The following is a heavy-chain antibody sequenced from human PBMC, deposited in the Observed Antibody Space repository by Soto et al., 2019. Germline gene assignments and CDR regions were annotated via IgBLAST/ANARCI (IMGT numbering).Heavy chain of an antibody. D-gene: IGHD1-26*01. V-gene: IGHV1-3*01. CDR1: GYTFTSYA. Sequence: QVQLVQSGAEVKKPGASVKVSCKASGYTFTSYAMNWVRQAPGHRLEWMGWINAGNCNTKYSQKLQGRVTITRETSASLAYMELSSLRADDTAMYYCARGGRLYGYFDRWGRGNLVTVSS. CDR2: INAGNCNT. J-gene: IGHJ2*01. CDR3: ARGGRLYGYFDR.